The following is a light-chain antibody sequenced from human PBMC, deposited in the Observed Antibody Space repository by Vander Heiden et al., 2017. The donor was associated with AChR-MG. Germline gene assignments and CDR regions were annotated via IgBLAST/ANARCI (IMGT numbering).Light chain of an antibody. CDR2: LGS. CDR3: MQALQTPYT. J-gene: IGKJ2*01. Sequence: DIVMTQSPLSLSVTPGEPASISCRSTQSLLHSDGYNYLDWYLQRPGQSPQLLIYLGSNRASGVPDRFSGSRSGTQFTLKIRRVEAEDVGVYYCMQALQTPYTFGQGTKLEIK. CDR1: QSLLHSDGYNY. V-gene: IGKV2-28*01.